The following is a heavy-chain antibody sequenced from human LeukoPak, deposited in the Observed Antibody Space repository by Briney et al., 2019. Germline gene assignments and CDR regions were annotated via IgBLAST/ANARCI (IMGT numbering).Heavy chain of an antibody. Sequence: PSETLSLTCAVDGGSFSGYYWSWIRQPPGKGLEWIGEINHSGSTNYNPSLKSRVTISVDTSKNQFSLKLSSVTAADTAVYYCARRMVVTAMFDYWGQGTLVTVSS. CDR1: GGSFSGYY. V-gene: IGHV4-34*01. CDR2: INHSGST. J-gene: IGHJ4*02. CDR3: ARRMVVTAMFDY. D-gene: IGHD2-21*02.